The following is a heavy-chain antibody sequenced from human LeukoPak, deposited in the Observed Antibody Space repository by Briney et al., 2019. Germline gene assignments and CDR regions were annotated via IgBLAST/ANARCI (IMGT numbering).Heavy chain of an antibody. D-gene: IGHD4-17*01. J-gene: IGHJ5*02. CDR2: ISWNSGSI. Sequence: PGGSLRLSCAASGFTFDDYAMHWVRQAPGKGLEWVSGISWNSGSIGYADSVKGRFTISRDNAKNSLYLQMNSLRAEDTAVYYCARVHGDYVRNWFDPWGQGTLVTVSS. V-gene: IGHV3-9*01. CDR3: ARVHGDYVRNWFDP. CDR1: GFTFDDYA.